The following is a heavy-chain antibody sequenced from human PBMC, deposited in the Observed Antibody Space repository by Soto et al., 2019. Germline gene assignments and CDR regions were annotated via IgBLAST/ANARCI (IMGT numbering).Heavy chain of an antibody. V-gene: IGHV1-69*13. CDR2: FIPMFGIA. J-gene: IGHJ4*02. CDR1: GGTFSTYA. Sequence: SSVKVTCKASGGTFSTYAIGWVRQAPGRGLEWMGGFIPMFGIANYAQRFQDKDTKNPVEFTSRVYMELSRPRSDDSAMFYCARDGNKGYWVQFDYWRPVTLVTVS. CDR3: ARDGNKGYWVQFDY. D-gene: IGHD5-12*01.